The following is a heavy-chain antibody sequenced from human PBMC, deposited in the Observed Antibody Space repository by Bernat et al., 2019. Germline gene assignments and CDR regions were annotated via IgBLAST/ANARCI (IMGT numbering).Heavy chain of an antibody. CDR3: ARDRALAAADSSYCMDV. J-gene: IGHJ6*03. V-gene: IGHV3-21*05. CDR1: GFTFSSYS. D-gene: IGHD6-13*01. Sequence: EVQLVESGGGLVKPGGSLRLSCAASGFTFSSYSMNWVRQAPGKGLEWVSYISSSSSYIYYADSVKGRFTISRDNAKNSLYLQMNSLRAEDTAVYYCARDRALAAADSSYCMDVWGKGTTVTVSS. CDR2: ISSSSSYI.